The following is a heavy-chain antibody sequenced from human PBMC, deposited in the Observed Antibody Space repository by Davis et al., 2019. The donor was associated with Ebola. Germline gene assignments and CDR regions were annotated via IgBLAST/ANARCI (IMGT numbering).Heavy chain of an antibody. D-gene: IGHD5-18*01. CDR1: GFTFSSYA. CDR3: ARDQEYSYGFHGGDY. J-gene: IGHJ4*02. CDR2: ISYDGSNK. V-gene: IGHV3-30-3*01. Sequence: GESLKISCAASGFTFSSYAMHWVRQAPGKGLEWVAVISYDGSNKYYADSVKGRFTISRDNSKNTLYLQMNSLRAEDTAVYYCARDQEYSYGFHGGDYWGQGTLVTVSS.